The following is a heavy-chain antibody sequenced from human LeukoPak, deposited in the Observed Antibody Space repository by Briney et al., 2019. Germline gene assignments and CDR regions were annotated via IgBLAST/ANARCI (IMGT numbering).Heavy chain of an antibody. CDR3: ARECRQWAFDI. V-gene: IGHV3-53*01. CDR2: IYSGGST. D-gene: IGHD6-19*01. Sequence: GGSLRLSCAASGFTVSSNYMSWVRQAPGKGQEWVSVIYSGGSTYYADSVKGRFTISRDNSKNTLYLQMNSLRAEDTAVYYCARECRQWAFDIWGQGTMVTVSS. J-gene: IGHJ3*02. CDR1: GFTVSSNY.